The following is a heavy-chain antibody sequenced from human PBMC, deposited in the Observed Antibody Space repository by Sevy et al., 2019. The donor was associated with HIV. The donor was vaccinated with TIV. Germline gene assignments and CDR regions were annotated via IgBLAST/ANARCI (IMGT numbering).Heavy chain of an antibody. V-gene: IGHV4-59*08. D-gene: IGHD1-26*01. CDR2: IYYNGHI. CDR1: GGSITSLY. Sequence: GSLRLSCTVSGGSITSLYWIWIRQPPGKGLEWIANIYYNGHINYNPSLKSRVTLSLDTSKNQFSLRLSSVTAADTAMYYCAGENAWGRGYSWGQGTLVTVSS. J-gene: IGHJ4*02. CDR3: AGENAWGRGYS.